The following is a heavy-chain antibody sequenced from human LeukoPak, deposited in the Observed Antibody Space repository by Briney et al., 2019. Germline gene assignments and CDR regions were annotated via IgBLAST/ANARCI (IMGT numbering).Heavy chain of an antibody. V-gene: IGHV3-21*01. Sequence: GGSLRLSCAASGFTFSNYAMNWVRQAPGKGLEWVSSISGSSTDLYYADSVKGRFTISRDTAKNSLYLQINSLRAEDTAIYYCARRGYYDSSGYDYWGQGTLVTVSS. CDR3: ARRGYYDSSGYDY. D-gene: IGHD3-22*01. CDR1: GFTFSNYA. CDR2: ISGSSTDL. J-gene: IGHJ4*02.